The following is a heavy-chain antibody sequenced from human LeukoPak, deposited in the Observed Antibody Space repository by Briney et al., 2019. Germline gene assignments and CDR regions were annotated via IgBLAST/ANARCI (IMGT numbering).Heavy chain of an antibody. V-gene: IGHV3-23*01. Sequence: GGSLRLSCAASGFTFRTFPMGWVRQAPGKGLEWVSAISAVGDITFYSDSVRGRFTISRDNSKETLYLQMNSLRAEDTALYYCAKSLFTSAHGSGRAFDIWGQGTMVTVSS. CDR2: ISAVGDIT. D-gene: IGHD3-10*01. CDR3: AKSLFTSAHGSGRAFDI. CDR1: GFTFRTFP. J-gene: IGHJ3*02.